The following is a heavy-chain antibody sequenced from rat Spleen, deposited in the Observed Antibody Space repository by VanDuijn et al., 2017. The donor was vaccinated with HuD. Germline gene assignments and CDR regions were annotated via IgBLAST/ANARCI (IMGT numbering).Heavy chain of an antibody. CDR3: TRQGGLRNWFAY. J-gene: IGHJ3*01. V-gene: IGHV5-25*01. D-gene: IGHD1-11*01. Sequence: EVQLVESGGGLVQPGRSLKLSCAASGFTFSTFPMAWVRQAPKKGLEWVASINVAGDITYYRDSVKGRFTVSRDSAESTLYLQMDSLRSDDTATYFCTRQGGLRNWFAYWGQGTLVTVSS. CDR2: INVAGDIT. CDR1: GFTFSTFP.